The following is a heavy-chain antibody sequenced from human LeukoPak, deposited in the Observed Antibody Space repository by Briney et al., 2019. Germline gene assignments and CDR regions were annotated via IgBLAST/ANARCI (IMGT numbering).Heavy chain of an antibody. CDR1: GYIFTSYS. CDR2: ISAYNGDT. Sequence: ASVKVSCKASGYIFTSYSISWVRQAPGQGLDGMGWISAYNGDTNYVQKLQGRVTMTTDTSTSTAYMELKSLRSDDTAVYYCAREEGAPIAAANIWGLGTKVTVSS. D-gene: IGHD6-13*01. CDR3: AREEGAPIAAANI. V-gene: IGHV1-18*01. J-gene: IGHJ3*02.